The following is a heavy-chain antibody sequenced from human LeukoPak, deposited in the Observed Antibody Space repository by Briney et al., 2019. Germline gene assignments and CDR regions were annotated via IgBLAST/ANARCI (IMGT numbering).Heavy chain of an antibody. CDR3: AKDRIVVDYCSSTSCSNYYYYGMDV. Sequence: GGSLRLSCAASGFTFSSYGMHWVRQAPGKGLEWVAVISYDGSNKYYADSVKGRFTISRDNSKNTLYLQMNSLRAEDTAVYYCAKDRIVVDYCSSTSCSNYYYYGMDVWGQGTTVTVSS. D-gene: IGHD2-2*01. CDR1: GFTFSSYG. CDR2: ISYDGSNK. V-gene: IGHV3-30*18. J-gene: IGHJ6*02.